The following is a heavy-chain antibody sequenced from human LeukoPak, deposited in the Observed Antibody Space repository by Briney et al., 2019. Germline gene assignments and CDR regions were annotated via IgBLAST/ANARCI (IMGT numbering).Heavy chain of an antibody. CDR3: ARIAGYCSSTSCYASDI. Sequence: GESLKISFKGSGYSFTSYWIGWVRQMPGKGLEWMGIIYPGDSDTRYSPSFQGQVTISADKSISTAYLQWSSLKASDTAMYYCARIAGYCSSTSCYASDIWGQGTMVTVSS. CDR1: GYSFTSYW. V-gene: IGHV5-51*01. J-gene: IGHJ3*02. CDR2: IYPGDSDT. D-gene: IGHD2-2*01.